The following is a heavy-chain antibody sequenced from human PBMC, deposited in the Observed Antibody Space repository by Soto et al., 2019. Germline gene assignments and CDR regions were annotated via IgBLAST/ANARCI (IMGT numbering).Heavy chain of an antibody. Sequence: GESLKISCKGSGYSFTSYWISWVRQMPGKGLEWMGRIDPSDSYTNYSPSFQGHVTISADKSISTAYLQWSSLKASDTAMYYCARRASVAYYYYGMDVWGLGTTVTVSS. CDR3: ARRASVAYYYYGMDV. D-gene: IGHD5-12*01. V-gene: IGHV5-10-1*01. J-gene: IGHJ6*02. CDR1: GYSFTSYW. CDR2: IDPSDSYT.